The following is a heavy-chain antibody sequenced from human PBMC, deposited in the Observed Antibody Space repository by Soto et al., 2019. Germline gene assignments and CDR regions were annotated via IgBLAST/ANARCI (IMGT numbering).Heavy chain of an antibody. V-gene: IGHV1-69*04. CDR3: ARDRAAAAGTGVDY. D-gene: IGHD6-13*01. CDR2: INPILSMS. Sequence: SVKVSCKASGDTFSFYTINWVRQAPGLGLEWVGRINPILSMSNYAQKFQGRVTMTADKSTNTAYMELRSLRSEDTAVYYCARDRAAAAGTGVDYWGQGTLVTVSS. J-gene: IGHJ4*02. CDR1: GDTFSFYT.